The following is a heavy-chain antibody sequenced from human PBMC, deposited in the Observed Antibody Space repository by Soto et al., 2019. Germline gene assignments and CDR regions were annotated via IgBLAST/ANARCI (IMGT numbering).Heavy chain of an antibody. D-gene: IGHD6-19*01. V-gene: IGHV4-59*01. Sequence: PSETLSLTCTVSGGSIGSYYWSWIRQPPGKGLEWIGYIYYSGSTNYNPSLKSRVTISVDTSKNQFSLKLSSVTAADTAVYYCARDIAVYVFDYWGQGTLVTVSS. CDR2: IYYSGST. J-gene: IGHJ4*02. CDR1: GGSIGSYY. CDR3: ARDIAVYVFDY.